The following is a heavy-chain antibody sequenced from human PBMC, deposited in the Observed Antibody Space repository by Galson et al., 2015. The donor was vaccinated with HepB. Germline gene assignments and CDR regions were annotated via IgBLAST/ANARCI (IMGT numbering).Heavy chain of an antibody. CDR1: GYSFTSYW. V-gene: IGHV5-51*01. J-gene: IGHJ4*02. CDR3: ARLPPTRYSSGWYYFDY. Sequence: QSGAEVKKPGESMRISCTGSGYSFTSYWISWVRQMPGKGLEWMGIIYPGDSDTRYNPSFQGQVTISADKSISTAHLQWSSLEASDTAMYYCARLPPTRYSSGWYYFDYWGQGTLVTVSS. D-gene: IGHD6-19*01. CDR2: IYPGDSDT.